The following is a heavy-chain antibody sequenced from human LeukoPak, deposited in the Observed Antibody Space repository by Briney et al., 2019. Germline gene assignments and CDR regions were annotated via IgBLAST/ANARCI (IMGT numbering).Heavy chain of an antibody. J-gene: IGHJ4*02. D-gene: IGHD3-22*01. V-gene: IGHV3-7*01. CDR3: ARDSSGYQ. CDR1: GFTFNTYW. Sequence: GSLRLSCAASGFTFNTYWMSWVRQAPGKGLEWVANIKEDGSEKYYGGSVKGRVTISRDNAKNSLYLQMNSLRAEDTAVYYCARDSSGYQWGQGTLVTVSS. CDR2: IKEDGSEK.